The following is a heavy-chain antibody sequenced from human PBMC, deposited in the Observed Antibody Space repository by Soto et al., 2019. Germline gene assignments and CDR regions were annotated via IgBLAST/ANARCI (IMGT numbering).Heavy chain of an antibody. Sequence: EVQLVESGGGFVQPGGSLRLSCAASGFTVSSNYMSWVRQAPGKGLEWVSFLYSGGSTYYADSVTGRFTISRHNSKNTLYLQMSSLRAEDTAVYYCARTPTGDLSWFDPWGQGTLVTVSS. CDR1: GFTVSSNY. J-gene: IGHJ5*02. V-gene: IGHV3-53*04. CDR3: ARTPTGDLSWFDP. CDR2: LYSGGST. D-gene: IGHD3-16*01.